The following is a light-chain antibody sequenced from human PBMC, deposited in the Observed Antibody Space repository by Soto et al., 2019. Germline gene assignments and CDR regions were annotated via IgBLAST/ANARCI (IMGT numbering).Light chain of an antibody. CDR1: SSDVGGYNY. V-gene: IGLV2-8*01. J-gene: IGLJ2*01. Sequence: QSALTQPPSASGSPGQSVTISCTGTSSDVGGYNYVSWYQQYPGKAPKLMIYEVSKRPSGVPDRFSGSKSGNTASLTVSGLQADDEADYYCSSYAGSNILFGGGTKLTVL. CDR2: EVS. CDR3: SSYAGSNIL.